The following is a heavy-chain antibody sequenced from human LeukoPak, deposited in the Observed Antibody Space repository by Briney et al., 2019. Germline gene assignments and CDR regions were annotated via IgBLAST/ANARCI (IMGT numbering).Heavy chain of an antibody. Sequence: QAGGSLRLSCAASAFTVSSSYLSWVRQAPGKVLEWVSVIYSGGSTYYADSVKGRFTISRDNSKNTLYLQMNSLRAEDTAVYYCARGWGSFDYWGQGALVTVSS. CDR1: AFTVSSSY. D-gene: IGHD7-27*01. CDR2: IYSGGST. J-gene: IGHJ4*02. CDR3: ARGWGSFDY. V-gene: IGHV3-66*01.